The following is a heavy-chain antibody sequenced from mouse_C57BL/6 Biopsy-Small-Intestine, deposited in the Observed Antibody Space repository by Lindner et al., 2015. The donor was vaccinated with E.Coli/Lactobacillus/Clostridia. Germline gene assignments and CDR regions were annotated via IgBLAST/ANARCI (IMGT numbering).Heavy chain of an antibody. D-gene: IGHD2-13*01. CDR3: ARDEAVTGYYFDY. Sequence: SVKVSCKASGGTFSSFTISWVRQAPGQGLEWMGRILPMFNLANYAQKFQGRVTITAEKSTSTAYMELSSLRSEDTAVYYCARDEAVTGYYFDYWGQGTLVTVSS. CDR2: ILPMFNLA. CDR1: GGTFSSFT. J-gene: IGHJ2*01. V-gene: IGHV1-74*01.